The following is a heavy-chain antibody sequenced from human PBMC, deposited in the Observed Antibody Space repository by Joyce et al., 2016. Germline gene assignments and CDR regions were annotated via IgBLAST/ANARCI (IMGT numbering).Heavy chain of an antibody. CDR2: IYYNGHT. CDR3: AREIYCGGDCFRPFDY. D-gene: IGHD2-21*02. V-gene: IGHV4-31*03. J-gene: IGHJ4*02. Sequence: QVQLQEPGPGLVKPSQTLSPTCNVSGVSISHTGYYWDWIRQHPKTGLEWLGYIYYNGHTYYNPSRKSRLTISLDKSKNHFSLRLTSVAAADTAVYYCAREIYCGGDCFRPFDYWGQGISVTVSS. CDR1: GVSISHTGYY.